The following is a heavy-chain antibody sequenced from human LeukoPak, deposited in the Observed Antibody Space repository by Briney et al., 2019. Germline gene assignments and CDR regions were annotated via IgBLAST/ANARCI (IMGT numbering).Heavy chain of an antibody. Sequence: GGSLRLFRAVSGVTFSSYVMNWARQAAGGGLEWGATISGIGGTTYYAASVKGRFTSSRDNSKNTLYPQMNSLRAEDTAVYYCARRDVLNGQWLFFDCWGQGTLVTVSS. CDR3: ARRDVLNGQWLFFDC. V-gene: IGHV3-23*01. CDR2: ISGIGGTT. D-gene: IGHD3-22*01. CDR1: GVTFSSYV. J-gene: IGHJ4*02.